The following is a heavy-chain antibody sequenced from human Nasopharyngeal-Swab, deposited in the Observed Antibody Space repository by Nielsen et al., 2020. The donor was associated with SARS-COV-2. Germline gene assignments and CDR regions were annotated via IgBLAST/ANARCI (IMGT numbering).Heavy chain of an antibody. CDR1: GGSISSYY. V-gene: IGHV4-59*01. D-gene: IGHD3/OR15-3a*01. J-gene: IGHJ6*02. CDR2: IYYSGST. CDR3: ARTRTGWPTYYYYGMDV. Sequence: GSLRLSCTVSGGSISSYYWSWIRQPPGKGPEWIGYIYYSGSTNYNPSLKSRVTISVDTSKNQFSLKLSSVTAADTAVYYCARTRTGWPTYYYYGMDVWGQGTTVTVSS.